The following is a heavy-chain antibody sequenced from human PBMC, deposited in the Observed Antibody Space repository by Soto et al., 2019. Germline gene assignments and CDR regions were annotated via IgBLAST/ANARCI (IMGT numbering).Heavy chain of an antibody. Sequence: QVQLVESGGGVVQPGRSLRLSCAASGFTFSSYAMHWVRQAPGKGLEWVALISYDGSNKYYADSVKGRFTISRDNSKNTLYLQMNSLRAEDTAVYYCARAASSLTCGFGMDVWGHGTTVTVSS. CDR3: ARAASSLTCGFGMDV. J-gene: IGHJ6*02. D-gene: IGHD6-6*01. V-gene: IGHV3-30-3*01. CDR1: GFTFSSYA. CDR2: ISYDGSNK.